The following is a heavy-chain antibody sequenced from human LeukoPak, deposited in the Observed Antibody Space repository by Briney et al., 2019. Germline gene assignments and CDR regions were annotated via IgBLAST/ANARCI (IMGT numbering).Heavy chain of an antibody. CDR2: IYNSGST. Sequence: SETLSLTCTVSGGSISSYYWSWIRQPPGKGLEWIGSIYNSGSTYYNPSLKSRVTVSVDRPKNHFSLKLNSVTAADTAVYYCARPVASYDFDFWGQGILVTVSS. V-gene: IGHV4-4*08. J-gene: IGHJ4*02. D-gene: IGHD2-21*01. CDR3: ARPVASYDFDF. CDR1: GGSISSYY.